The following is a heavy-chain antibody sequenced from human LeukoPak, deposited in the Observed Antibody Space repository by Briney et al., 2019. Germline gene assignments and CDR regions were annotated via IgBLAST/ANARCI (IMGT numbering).Heavy chain of an antibody. Sequence: GASVKVSCKASGYTFTDYYVHWVRQAPGQGLEWMGWINLNSGGTNFAQRFQGRVTMTRDTSISTAYMDLSRLISGDTAVYYCARDAGYCTGGSCWYFDHWGQGTLVTVSS. D-gene: IGHD2-15*01. CDR1: GYTFTDYY. CDR2: INLNSGGT. CDR3: ARDAGYCTGGSCWYFDH. V-gene: IGHV1-2*02. J-gene: IGHJ4*02.